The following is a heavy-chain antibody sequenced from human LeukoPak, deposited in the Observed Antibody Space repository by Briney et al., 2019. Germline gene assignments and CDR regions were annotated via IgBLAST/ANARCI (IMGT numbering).Heavy chain of an antibody. CDR1: GASIRSYY. D-gene: IGHD3-22*01. J-gene: IGHJ4*02. V-gene: IGHV4-59*08. CDR2: IHYSEGT. CDR3: ARQYYYYSIDS. Sequence: SETLSLTCTVSGASIRSYYWSWIPQPPGKGVEWIGYIHYSEGTKYNTSLKSRVTISVDTSKNQFSLKLSSVTAADTAVYYCARQYYYYSIDSWGQGTLVTVSS.